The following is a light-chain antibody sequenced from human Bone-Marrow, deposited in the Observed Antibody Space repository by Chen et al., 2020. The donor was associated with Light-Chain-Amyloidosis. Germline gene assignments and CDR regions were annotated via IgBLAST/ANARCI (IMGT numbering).Light chain of an antibody. Sequence: QSALTQPASVSGSPGQAITISCTGTSRDVGGYNFVSWYQQYPGQAPKHMIYGVSDRPSGVSNRFSGSKSGNTASRTISGPQAEDEADYYCSSYTSSGTWVFGGGTKLTVL. CDR1: SRDVGGYNF. CDR2: GVS. CDR3: SSYTSSGTWV. J-gene: IGLJ3*02. V-gene: IGLV2-14*01.